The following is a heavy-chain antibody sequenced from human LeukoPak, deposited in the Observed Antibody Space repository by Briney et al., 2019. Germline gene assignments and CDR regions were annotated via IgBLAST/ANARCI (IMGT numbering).Heavy chain of an antibody. CDR1: GDSISIGGYY. J-gene: IGHJ4*02. Sequence: PSETPPLTCTVSGDSISIGGYYWTWIRQPPGKGPEWIGYIYYSGSTYYNPSLKSRVTISVDTSKNQFSLKLSSVTAADTAVCYCAAYYDFWSGCDYWGQGTLVTVSS. CDR2: IYYSGST. D-gene: IGHD3-3*01. CDR3: AAYYDFWSGCDY. V-gene: IGHV4-30-2*01.